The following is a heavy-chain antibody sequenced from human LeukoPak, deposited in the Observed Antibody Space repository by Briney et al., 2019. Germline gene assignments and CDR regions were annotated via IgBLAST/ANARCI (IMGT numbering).Heavy chain of an antibody. J-gene: IGHJ4*02. CDR3: ARDRGYSTFDY. CDR1: AFTFSSYW. CDR2: MKEDGGEI. D-gene: IGHD4-23*01. V-gene: IGHV3-7*01. Sequence: PGGSLSLSCEASAFTFSSYWMSWVRQAPGKGLEWVANMKEDGGEINYVDSVKGRFTISRDNAKNLLFLQMNSLRVEDTAVYYCARDRGYSTFDYWGQGTLVTVSS.